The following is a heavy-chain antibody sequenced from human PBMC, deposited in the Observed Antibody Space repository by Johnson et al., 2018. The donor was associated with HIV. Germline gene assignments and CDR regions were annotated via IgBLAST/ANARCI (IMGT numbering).Heavy chain of an antibody. CDR2: IKSKTDGGTT. CDR1: GFTFSDYY. Sequence: EMQLVESGGGLVKPLGSLRLSCVASGFTFSDYYMTWIRQAPGQGLEWVGRIKSKTDGGTTDYAEPVKGRFTISRDDSKNTLYLQMNSLKTEDQTVYYWTTGHYYDSSGPQNAFDIWGQGTMVTVSS. D-gene: IGHD3-22*01. CDR3: TTGHYYDSSGPQNAFDI. J-gene: IGHJ3*02. V-gene: IGHV3-15*01.